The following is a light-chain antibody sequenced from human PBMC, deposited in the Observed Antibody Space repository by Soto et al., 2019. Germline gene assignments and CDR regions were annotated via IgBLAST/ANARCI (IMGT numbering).Light chain of an antibody. CDR1: SSNIGSNT. CDR3: KSYAGSNTYV. Sequence: QSALTQPPSASGTPGQRVTISCSGSSSNIGSNTVNWYQQLPGTAPKLLIYSNNQRPSGVPDRFSGSKSGTSASLAISGLQSEDEADYFCKSYAGSNTYVFGSGTKVTLL. V-gene: IGLV1-44*01. J-gene: IGLJ1*01. CDR2: SNN.